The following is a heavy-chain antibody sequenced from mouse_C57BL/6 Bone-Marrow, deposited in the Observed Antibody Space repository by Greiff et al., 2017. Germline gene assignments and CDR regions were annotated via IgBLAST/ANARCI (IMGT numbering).Heavy chain of an antibody. J-gene: IGHJ2*01. CDR3: ARFLSFFFDY. Sequence: EVKLMESGPGLAKPSQTLSLTCSVTGYSITSDYWNWIRKFPGNKLEYMGYISYSGSTYYNPSLKSPISITRDTSKNQYYLQLNSVTTEYTATYYFARFLSFFFDYWGQGTTLTVSS. V-gene: IGHV3-8*01. CDR2: ISYSGST. CDR1: GYSITSDY.